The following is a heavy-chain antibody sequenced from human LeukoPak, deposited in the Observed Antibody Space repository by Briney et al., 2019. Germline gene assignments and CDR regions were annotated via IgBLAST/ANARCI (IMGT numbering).Heavy chain of an antibody. V-gene: IGHV3-30*04. CDR1: GFSFSNHA. J-gene: IGHJ4*02. CDR3: ARGLIGYCNSIKCRLIHY. D-gene: IGHD2-2*01. CDR2: ISYDGSNK. Sequence: PGGSLRLSRAAAGFSFSNHAMYWVRQAPGKGLEWVAVISYDGSNKFYADSVKGRCTISRDSSKNTLNLQMDNLRHEDTAVYYCARGLIGYCNSIKCRLIHYWDRGPLVTVSS.